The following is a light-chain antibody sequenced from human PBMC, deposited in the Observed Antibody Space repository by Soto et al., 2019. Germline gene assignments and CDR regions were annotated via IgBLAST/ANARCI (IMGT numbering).Light chain of an antibody. CDR2: DVS. Sequence: EIVLTQSPGTLSLSPGERATLSCRSSHSVSSNYLAWYQQKPGQAPRLLIYDVSSRATGITDRFSGSGSGTDFAVTISRLEPVDFAVYYCQQYGISPTFGQGTKVEIK. V-gene: IGKV3-20*01. J-gene: IGKJ1*01. CDR1: HSVSSNY. CDR3: QQYGISPT.